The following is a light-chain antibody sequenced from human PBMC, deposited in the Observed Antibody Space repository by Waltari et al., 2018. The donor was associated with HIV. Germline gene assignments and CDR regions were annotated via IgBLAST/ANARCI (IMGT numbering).Light chain of an antibody. V-gene: IGLV3-1*01. CDR2: EDF. J-gene: IGLJ3*02. CDR3: QAWASNTVV. CDR1: HLCAKS. Sequence: SELTPPPSMSVSPGQTANFPSSRDHLCAKSPCWYQQKSGQSPVLVIYEDFKRPSGIPERFSGSNSGNTATLTISGTLAMDEADYFCQAWASNTVVFGGGTKLTVL.